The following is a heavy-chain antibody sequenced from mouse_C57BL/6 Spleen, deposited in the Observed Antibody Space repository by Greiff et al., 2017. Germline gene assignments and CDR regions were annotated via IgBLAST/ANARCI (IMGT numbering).Heavy chain of an antibody. CDR3: ARYYGSPWYFDV. Sequence: VQLQESGPELVKPGASVKISCKASGYAFSSYWMNWVKQRPGKGLEWIGQIYPGDGDTNYNGKFKGKATLTADKSSSTAYMQLSSLTSEDSAVYFCARYYGSPWYFDVWGTGTTVTVSS. CDR1: GYAFSSYW. V-gene: IGHV1-80*01. J-gene: IGHJ1*03. CDR2: IYPGDGDT. D-gene: IGHD1-1*01.